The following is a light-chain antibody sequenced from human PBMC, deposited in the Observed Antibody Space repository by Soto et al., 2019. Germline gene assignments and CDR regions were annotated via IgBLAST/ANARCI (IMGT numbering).Light chain of an antibody. CDR1: SSDVGSYNL. CDR3: CSYAGSSV. CDR2: EGS. V-gene: IGLV2-23*01. J-gene: IGLJ2*01. Sequence: QSALTQPASVSGSPGQSITISCTGTSSDVGSYNLVSWYQQHPGKAPKLMIYEGSKRPSGVSNRFSGSKSGNTASLTISGLQAEDEADYYCCSYAGSSVFGGGTQVTVL.